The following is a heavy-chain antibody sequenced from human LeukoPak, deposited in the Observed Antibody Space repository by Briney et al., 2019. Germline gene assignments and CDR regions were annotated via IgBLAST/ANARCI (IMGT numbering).Heavy chain of an antibody. CDR2: IYPGDSNT. V-gene: IGHV5-51*01. J-gene: IGHJ4*02. CDR1: GSRFTSYW. CDR3: ARGSGGTYYFDN. Sequence: GASLKISFKGSGSRFTSYWIGWGRPMPGKGLEWMGIIYPGDSNTRYSPSFQGQVTISADKSISTAYLQWSSLKASDTAMYYCARGSGGTYYFDNWGQGTLVTVSS.